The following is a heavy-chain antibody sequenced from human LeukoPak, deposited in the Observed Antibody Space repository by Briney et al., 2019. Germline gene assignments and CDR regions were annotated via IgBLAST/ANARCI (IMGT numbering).Heavy chain of an antibody. CDR3: ARDLGDGYSSGYFDY. CDR1: GGSISSGSYY. V-gene: IGHV4-61*02. Sequence: SETLSLTCTVSGGSISSGSYYWSWIRQPAGKGLESIGRIYTSGSTNYNPSLKSRVTISVDTSKNQFSLKLSSVTAADTAVYYCARDLGDGYSSGYFDYWGQGTLVTVSS. D-gene: IGHD5-24*01. J-gene: IGHJ4*02. CDR2: IYTSGST.